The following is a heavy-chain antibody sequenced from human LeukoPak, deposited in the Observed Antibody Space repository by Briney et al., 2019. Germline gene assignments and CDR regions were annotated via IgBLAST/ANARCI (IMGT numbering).Heavy chain of an antibody. CDR1: GGSISSSFYY. D-gene: IGHD3-22*01. CDR2: TCYSGTT. V-gene: IGHV4-39*01. CDR3: ARHGYYYYTSGYFGY. Sequence: SETLSLTCTVSGGSISSSFYYWGWLRQPPGKGLEWIGSTCYSGTTYYKPSLKSRVPVSVDTSKNQLSLNLTSVTAADTALYYCARHGYYYYTSGYFGYWGQGILVTVSS. J-gene: IGHJ4*02.